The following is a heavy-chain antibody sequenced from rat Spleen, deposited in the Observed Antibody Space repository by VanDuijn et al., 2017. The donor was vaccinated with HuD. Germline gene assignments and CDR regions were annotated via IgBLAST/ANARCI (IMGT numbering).Heavy chain of an antibody. CDR2: ISTGGGNT. Sequence: EVQLVESGGGLVQPGRSLKLSCAASGFTFSNYDMAWVRQAPTKGLEWVASISTGGGNTYYRDSVKGRFTISRDNAKSTLYLQMDSLRSEDTATYYCARQGAAISNWFAYWGQGTLVTVSS. D-gene: IGHD1-2*01. V-gene: IGHV5S23*01. CDR1: GFTFSNYD. CDR3: ARQGAAISNWFAY. J-gene: IGHJ3*01.